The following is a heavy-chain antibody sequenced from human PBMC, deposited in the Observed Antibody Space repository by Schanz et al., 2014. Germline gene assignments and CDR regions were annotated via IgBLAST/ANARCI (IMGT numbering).Heavy chain of an antibody. V-gene: IGHV3-30*04. D-gene: IGHD3-10*01. CDR3: ARGDMVRGVFDY. J-gene: IGHJ4*02. CDR2: ISSDGFNK. CDR1: GFTFSNYA. Sequence: QVELVESGGGVVQPGRSLRLSCAASGFTFSNYAMHWVRQAPGKGLDWVAVISSDGFNKFYADSVKGRFTISRDNSKNTLYLQMNSLRTEDTAVYYCARGDMVRGVFDYWGQGTLVTVSS.